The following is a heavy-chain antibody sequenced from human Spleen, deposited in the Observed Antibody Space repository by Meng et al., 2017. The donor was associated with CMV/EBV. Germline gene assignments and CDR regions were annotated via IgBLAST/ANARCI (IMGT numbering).Heavy chain of an antibody. CDR3: ARDRWDYCGSTSCDNVYYYHGMDV. D-gene: IGHD2-2*02. J-gene: IGHJ6*02. CDR2: IIPIFGTP. V-gene: IGHV1-69*05. Sequence: IDWVRQAPGQGPEWMGGIIPIFGTPNYAQKFQGRVTITRDEITSTDYMELSSLRSEDTAVYYCARDRWDYCGSTSCDNVYYYHGMDVWGQGTTVTVSS.